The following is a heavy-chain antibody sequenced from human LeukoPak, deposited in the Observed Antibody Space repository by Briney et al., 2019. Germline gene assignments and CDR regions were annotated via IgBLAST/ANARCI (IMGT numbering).Heavy chain of an antibody. CDR1: GFTFSTYA. Sequence: GGSLRLSCAASGFTFSTYAMSWARQAPGKGLEWVSTFTGGEGITHYADSVKGRFTISRDNSKNTLYLQVNSLRVEDTAVYYCAKDMGRGWCYFDYWGQGTLVTVSS. V-gene: IGHV3-23*01. J-gene: IGHJ4*02. D-gene: IGHD6-19*01. CDR2: FTGGEGIT. CDR3: AKDMGRGWCYFDY.